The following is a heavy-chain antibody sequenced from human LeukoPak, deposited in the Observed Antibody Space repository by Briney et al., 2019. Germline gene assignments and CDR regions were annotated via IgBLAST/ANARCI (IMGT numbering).Heavy chain of an antibody. CDR2: IKEDGSAK. V-gene: IGHV3-7*05. CDR1: GFIFXSXX. CDR3: VMXMDV. J-gene: IGHJ6*02. Sequence: RLSXAASGFIFXSXXMNWVRQXPGKGLEWVANIKEDGSAKYYVDSVKGRFTISRDNVKNSLYLQMNSLRAEDTAVYYXVMXMDVWGQGTTVTVSS.